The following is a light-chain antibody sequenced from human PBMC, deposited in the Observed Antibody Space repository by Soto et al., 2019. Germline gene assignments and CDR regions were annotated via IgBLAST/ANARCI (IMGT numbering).Light chain of an antibody. CDR1: QSVSSSY. V-gene: IGKV3-15*01. Sequence: EIVLTQSPGTLSLSPGERATLSCRASQSVSSSYLAWYQQKPGQAPRLLIYGASTRATDTPVRFRGSGSGTEFTLTISSLQSEDFAVYYCQHYNNWPPSIIFGQGTRLEIK. CDR3: QHYNNWPPSII. CDR2: GAS. J-gene: IGKJ5*01.